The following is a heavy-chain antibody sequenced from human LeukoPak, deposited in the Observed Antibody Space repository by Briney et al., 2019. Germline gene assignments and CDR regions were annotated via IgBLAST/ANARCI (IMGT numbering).Heavy chain of an antibody. V-gene: IGHV3-30*18. CDR3: AKDLAVAGTLAFDY. CDR2: ISYDGSNK. CDR1: GFIFTSYG. D-gene: IGHD6-19*01. Sequence: GGSLRLSCAASGFIFTSYGMHWVRQAPGKGLEWVAVISYDGSNKYYADSVKGRFTISRDNSKNTLYLQMNSLRAEDTAVYYCAKDLAVAGTLAFDYWGQGTLVTVSS. J-gene: IGHJ4*02.